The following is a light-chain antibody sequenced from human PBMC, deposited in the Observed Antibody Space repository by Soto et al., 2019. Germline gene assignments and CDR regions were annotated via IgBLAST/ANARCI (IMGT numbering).Light chain of an antibody. CDR3: AVWDDSLSGFYV. Sequence: QSVLTQSPSASGTPGQTVTISCSGSSGTNYVYWYQQLPGTAPKLLIYRNNQRPSGVPDRFSGSKSGTSASLAISGLRSEDEADYYCAVWDDSLSGFYVSGTGTKLTVL. J-gene: IGLJ1*01. CDR2: RNN. V-gene: IGLV1-47*01. CDR1: SGTNY.